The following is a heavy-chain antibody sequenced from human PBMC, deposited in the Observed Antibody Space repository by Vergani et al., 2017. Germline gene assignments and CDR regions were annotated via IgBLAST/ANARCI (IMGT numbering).Heavy chain of an antibody. CDR2: INPSGGHT. J-gene: IGHJ4*02. CDR3: ARGDYGILTGYRY. CDR1: GYTFSNSY. D-gene: IGHD3-9*01. Sequence: QVKVVQSGAAVKKSGASGKVSCKTSGYTFSNSYMNWVRQAPGQGLEWMGIINPSGGHTNYAQKFQGRVTMTRDTSTSTVYMELSSLRSEDTAIYYCARGDYGILTGYRYWGQGTLVTVSA. V-gene: IGHV1-46*03.